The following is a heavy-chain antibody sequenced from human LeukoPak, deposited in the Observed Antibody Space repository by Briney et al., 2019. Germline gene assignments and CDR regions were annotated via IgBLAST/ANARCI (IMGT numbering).Heavy chain of an antibody. CDR1: GFTLSNAW. J-gene: IGHJ3*02. D-gene: IGHD3-22*01. Sequence: GGSLRLSCAASGFTLSNAWMSWVRQAPGKGLEWVGRIKSKTDGGTTDYAAPVKGRFTISRDDSKNTLYLQMNSLKTEDTAVYYCTTDWSGNYDSSGYYLAAFDIWGQGTMVTVSS. V-gene: IGHV3-15*01. CDR3: TTDWSGNYDSSGYYLAAFDI. CDR2: IKSKTDGGTT.